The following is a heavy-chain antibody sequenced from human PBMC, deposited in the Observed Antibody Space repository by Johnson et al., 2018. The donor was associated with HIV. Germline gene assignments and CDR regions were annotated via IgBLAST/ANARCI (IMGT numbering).Heavy chain of an antibody. CDR3: AKGADYADYEGAFDI. V-gene: IGHV3-66*01. CDR1: GFTVSSNY. Sequence: VQLVESGGGLVQPGRSLRLSCAASGFTVSSNYMSWVRQAPGKGLEWVSVIYSGGSTYYADSVKGRFTISRDNSKNTLYLQMNSLRAEDTAVYYCAKGADYADYEGAFDIWGQGTMVTVSS. CDR2: IYSGGST. D-gene: IGHD4-17*01. J-gene: IGHJ3*02.